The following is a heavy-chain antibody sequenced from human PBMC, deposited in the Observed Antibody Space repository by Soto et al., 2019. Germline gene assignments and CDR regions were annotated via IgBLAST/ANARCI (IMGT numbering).Heavy chain of an antibody. CDR1: GFTFTNYL. V-gene: IGHV3-23*05. Sequence: EVQLLESGGDLVQPGGSLRLSCAASGFTFTNYLMTWVRQAPGKGLVWVSSIDKSGGDTYYADYVKGRFTISRDNSKNTLYLQMNGLRAEDTALYYCAKDTYSRSWYFWGQGTLVTVSS. D-gene: IGHD2-2*01. CDR2: IDKSGGDT. CDR3: AKDTYSRSWYF. J-gene: IGHJ4*02.